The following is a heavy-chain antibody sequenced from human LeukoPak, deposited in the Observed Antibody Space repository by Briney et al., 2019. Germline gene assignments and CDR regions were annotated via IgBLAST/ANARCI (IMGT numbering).Heavy chain of an antibody. CDR1: GFTFSSYS. CDR2: INQDGSLK. J-gene: IGHJ4*02. V-gene: IGHV3-7*01. D-gene: IGHD6-19*01. Sequence: GGSLRLSCAASGFTFSSYSMNWVRQAPGKGLEWVANINQDGSLKYYVDSVKGRFTISRDNAKNSLYLQMNSLRAEDTAVYYCAKEFDSSGWYGSLDYWGQGALVTVSS. CDR3: AKEFDSSGWYGSLDY.